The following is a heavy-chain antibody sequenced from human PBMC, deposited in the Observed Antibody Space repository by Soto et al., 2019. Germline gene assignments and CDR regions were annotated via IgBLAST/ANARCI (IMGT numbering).Heavy chain of an antibody. CDR2: ISYDGSNK. D-gene: IGHD2-2*01. V-gene: IGHV3-30-3*01. Sequence: PGGSLRLSCAASGFTFSSYAMHWVRQAPGKGLEWVAVISYDGSNKYYADSVKGRFTISRDNSKNTLYLQMNSLRAEDTAVYYCARESCSSPSCYPRPGDYYYGMDVWGQGTTVTVSS. CDR1: GFTFSSYA. J-gene: IGHJ6*02. CDR3: ARESCSSPSCYPRPGDYYYGMDV.